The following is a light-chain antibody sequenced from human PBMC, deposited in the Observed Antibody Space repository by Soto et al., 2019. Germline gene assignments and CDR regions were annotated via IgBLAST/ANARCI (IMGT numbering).Light chain of an antibody. Sequence: QSVLTQPASVSGSPGRSITISCTGTSSDVGGYNYVSWYQQHPGKAPKLMICDVSNRPSGVSNRFSGSKSGNTASLTISGLQAEDEADYYCSSYTSSSTLVVFGGGTKLTVL. V-gene: IGLV2-14*01. CDR2: DVS. CDR3: SSYTSSSTLVV. J-gene: IGLJ2*01. CDR1: SSDVGGYNY.